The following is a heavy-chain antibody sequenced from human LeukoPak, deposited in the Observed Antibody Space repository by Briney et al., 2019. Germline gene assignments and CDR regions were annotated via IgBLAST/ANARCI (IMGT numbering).Heavy chain of an antibody. D-gene: IGHD3-22*01. J-gene: IGHJ4*02. Sequence: ASVKVSCKASGYTFTSYGLSWVRQGPRPGLEWVGWISAYNGDTNYAQKGQGRCTMSSDTYTSTAYMQLTSLTADDTAVYYCARSPSYFDSSKIDDYWGQGTQVTVSS. CDR1: GYTFTSYG. CDR3: ARSPSYFDSSKIDDY. CDR2: ISAYNGDT. V-gene: IGHV1-18*01.